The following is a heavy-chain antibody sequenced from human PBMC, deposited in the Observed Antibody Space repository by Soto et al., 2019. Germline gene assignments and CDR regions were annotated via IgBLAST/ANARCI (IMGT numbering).Heavy chain of an antibody. J-gene: IGHJ2*01. D-gene: IGHD3-16*02. Sequence: EVQVVESGGGLVQPGGSLRLSCTASGLTVSSNYMSWARQAPGKGLEWVSVIYSGGTTHYADSVKGRFTISRHNAETTXYVQMNRLRAEDTAVYYCARLSSDSLGNANWYFDLWGRGTLVTVSS. V-gene: IGHV3-53*04. CDR1: GLTVSSNY. CDR3: ARLSSDSLGNANWYFDL. CDR2: IYSGGTT.